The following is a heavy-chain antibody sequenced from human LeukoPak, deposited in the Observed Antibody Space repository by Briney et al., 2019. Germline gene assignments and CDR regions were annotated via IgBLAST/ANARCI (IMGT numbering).Heavy chain of an antibody. CDR2: IYYSGST. CDR3: ARGVVIAPQTFDY. V-gene: IGHV4-59*01. Sequence: SETLSLTCTVSGGSISSYYRSWIRQPAGKGLEWIGYIYYSGSTNYNPSLKSRVTISVDTSKNQFSLKLSSVTAADTAVYYCARGVVIAPQTFDYWGQGTLVTVSS. CDR1: GGSISSYY. D-gene: IGHD2-21*01. J-gene: IGHJ4*02.